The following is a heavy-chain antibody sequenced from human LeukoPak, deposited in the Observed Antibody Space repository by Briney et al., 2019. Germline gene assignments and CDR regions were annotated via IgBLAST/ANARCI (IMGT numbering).Heavy chain of an antibody. V-gene: IGHV3-11*01. CDR3: AREMGGDYGSGTFFDL. D-gene: IGHD3-10*01. J-gene: IGHJ4*02. CDR1: GFTFSDYY. Sequence: GGSLRLSCAASGFTFSDYYMSWIRQAPGKGLEWVSYISSSGSTIYYADSVKGRFTISRDNAKHSLYLQMNSLGAEDTAVYYCAREMGGDYGSGTFFDLWGQGNMVTVSS. CDR2: ISSSGSTI.